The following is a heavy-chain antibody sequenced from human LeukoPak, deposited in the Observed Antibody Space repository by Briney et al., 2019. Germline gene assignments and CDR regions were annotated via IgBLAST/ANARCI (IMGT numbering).Heavy chain of an antibody. CDR2: IHYTGST. V-gene: IGHV4-61*08. Sequence: SETLSLTCTVSGASISSSGYYWGWIRQSPGKGLECIGYIHYTGSTNYNPSLKSRVIISVETSKNQFSLKLKSVTAADTAVYYCARGGYYGSGNDFRFDPWGQGTLVTVSS. CDR1: GASISSSGYY. D-gene: IGHD3-10*01. CDR3: ARGGYYGSGNDFRFDP. J-gene: IGHJ5*02.